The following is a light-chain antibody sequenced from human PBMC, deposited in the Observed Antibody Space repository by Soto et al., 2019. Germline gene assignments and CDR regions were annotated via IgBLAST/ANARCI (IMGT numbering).Light chain of an antibody. V-gene: IGLV2-14*01. J-gene: IGLJ2*01. CDR2: DVS. Sequence: QSVLTQPASVSGSPGQSITISCTGTSSDVGAYNYVSWYQRHPAKAPKLMIYDVSNRPSGVSNRFSGSKSGNTASLTISGLQAEDEADYYCSSYTSNSTLVFGGGTTLTVL. CDR3: SSYTSNSTLV. CDR1: SSDVGAYNY.